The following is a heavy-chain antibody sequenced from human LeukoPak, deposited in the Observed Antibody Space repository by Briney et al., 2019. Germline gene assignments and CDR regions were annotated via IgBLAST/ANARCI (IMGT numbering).Heavy chain of an antibody. J-gene: IGHJ4*02. CDR1: GFTFYDYA. CDR3: EKGTRIYGDYGLGY. CDR2: ISWNSGSI. D-gene: IGHD4-17*01. Sequence: PGGSLRLSCAASGFTFYDYAMHWVRQAPGKGLEWVSGISWNSGSIGYADSVKGRFTISRDNAKNSLYLQMNSLRDEDTALYYCEKGTRIYGDYGLGYWGQGTLVTVSS. V-gene: IGHV3-9*01.